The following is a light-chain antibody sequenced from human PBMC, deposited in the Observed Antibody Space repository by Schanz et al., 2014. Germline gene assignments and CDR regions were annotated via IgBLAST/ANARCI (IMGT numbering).Light chain of an antibody. J-gene: IGLJ2*01. CDR3: SSYAGINNWVV. V-gene: IGLV2-8*01. CDR2: DVS. CDR1: SSDVGGYNY. Sequence: QSALTQPASVSGSPGQSITISCTGTSSDVGGYNYVSWYQHHPGKAPKLMIYDVSKRPSGVPDRFSGSKSGNTASLTISGLQAEDEADYYCSSYAGINNWVVFGGGTKLTVL.